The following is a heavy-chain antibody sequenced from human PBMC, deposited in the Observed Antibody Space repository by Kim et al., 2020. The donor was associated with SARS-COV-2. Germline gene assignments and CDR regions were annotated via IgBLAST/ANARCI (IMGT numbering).Heavy chain of an antibody. V-gene: IGHV3-23*01. CDR3: AKHRLDY. Sequence: SDGRTYYADSVKGRFTISRDNSKNTLFLQMNSLRAEDTALYYCAKHRLDYWGQGILVAVSS. CDR2: SDGRT. J-gene: IGHJ4*02.